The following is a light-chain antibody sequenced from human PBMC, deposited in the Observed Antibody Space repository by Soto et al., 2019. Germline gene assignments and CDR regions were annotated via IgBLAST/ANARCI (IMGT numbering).Light chain of an antibody. CDR1: QSSSTW. CDR2: KAT. CDR3: QQYNSDST. J-gene: IGKJ1*01. Sequence: IPMTQSPSTLSASVGDRVTITCRASQSSSTWLAWYQQKPGKAPKLLIYKATSLESEVPSRCSGSGSGTGFPLTINSLQPDESASYYCQQYNSDSTLGHGTKVELK. V-gene: IGKV1-5*03.